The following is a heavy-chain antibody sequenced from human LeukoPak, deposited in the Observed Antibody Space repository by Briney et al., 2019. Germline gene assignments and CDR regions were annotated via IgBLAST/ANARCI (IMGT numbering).Heavy chain of an antibody. CDR1: GFTFNTYW. CDR3: AKPHSSSWSDEYFQH. J-gene: IGHJ1*01. D-gene: IGHD6-13*01. V-gene: IGHV3-30*18. CDR2: ISYDGSNK. Sequence: GGSLRLSCAASGFTFNTYWMSWVREAPGKGLEWVAVISYDGSNKYYADSVKGRFTISRDNSKNTLYLQMNSLRAEDTAVYYCAKPHSSSWSDEYFQHWGQGTLVTVSS.